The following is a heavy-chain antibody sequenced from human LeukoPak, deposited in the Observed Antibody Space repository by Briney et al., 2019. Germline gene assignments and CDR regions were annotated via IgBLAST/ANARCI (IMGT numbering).Heavy chain of an antibody. J-gene: IGHJ4*02. Sequence: GGSLRLSCAASGFTFSKYIVNWVRQAPGKGLEWVAYISSSGSAIYYADSVKGRFTISRDNAKNSLYLQMNSLRDEDTAVYYCARDCSLRYFDPFDYWGQGTLVTVSS. CDR1: GFTFSKYI. D-gene: IGHD3-9*01. CDR3: ARDCSLRYFDPFDY. V-gene: IGHV3-48*02. CDR2: ISSSGSAI.